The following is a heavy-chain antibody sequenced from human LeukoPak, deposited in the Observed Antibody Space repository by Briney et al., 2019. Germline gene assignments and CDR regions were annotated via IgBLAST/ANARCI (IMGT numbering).Heavy chain of an antibody. CDR2: IYTGGST. CDR3: ASEPTYSSSWYFY. Sequence: PSQTLSPTCTVSGGSISSGSYYWSWIRQPAGKGLEWIGRIYTGGSTNYNPSLKSRVTISVDTSKNQLSLKLSSVTAADTAVYYCASEPTYSSSWYFYWGQGTLVTVSS. V-gene: IGHV4-61*02. D-gene: IGHD6-13*01. CDR1: GGSISSGSYY. J-gene: IGHJ4*02.